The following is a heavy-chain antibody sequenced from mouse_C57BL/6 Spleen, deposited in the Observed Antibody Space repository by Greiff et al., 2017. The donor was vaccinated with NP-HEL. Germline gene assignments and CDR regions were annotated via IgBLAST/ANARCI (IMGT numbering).Heavy chain of an antibody. J-gene: IGHJ4*01. CDR2: IYPRSGNT. V-gene: IGHV1-81*01. CDR1: GYTFTSYG. D-gene: IGHD4-1*01. Sequence: VHLVESGAELARPGASVKLSCKASGYTFTSYGISWVKQRTGQGLEWIGEIYPRSGNTYYNEKFKGKATLTADKSSSTAYMELRSLTSEDSAVYFCARPELGRAMDYWGQGTSVTVSS. CDR3: ARPELGRAMDY.